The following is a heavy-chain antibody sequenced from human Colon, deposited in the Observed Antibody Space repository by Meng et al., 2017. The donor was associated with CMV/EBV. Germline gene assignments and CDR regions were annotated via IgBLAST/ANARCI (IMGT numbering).Heavy chain of an antibody. D-gene: IGHD3-16*01. J-gene: IGHJ6*02. V-gene: IGHV4-61*01. Sequence: GSLRLSCTVSGGSVSSGSYYWSWIRQPPGKGLEWIGYIYYSGSTNYNSSLKSRVTISVDTSKNQFSLKLSSVTAADTAVYYCARVWYYGMDVWGQGTTVTVSS. CDR2: IYYSGST. CDR3: ARVWYYGMDV. CDR1: GGSVSSGSYY.